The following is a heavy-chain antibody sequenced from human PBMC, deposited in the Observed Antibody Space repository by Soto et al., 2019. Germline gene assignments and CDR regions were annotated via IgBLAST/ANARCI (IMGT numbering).Heavy chain of an antibody. V-gene: IGHV3-23*01. CDR3: AKERVGSSSYYGMDV. CDR1: GLAFSNYD. Sequence: EVQLLESGGGLKQPGGSLKLSCVASGLAFSNYDMTWVRQAPGKGLEWVSAISGSGRGTYYADSVKGRFTISRDNSKNPLYLQMISLRAEDTAVYYCAKERVGSSSYYGMDVWGQGTTVTVSS. D-gene: IGHD6-13*01. J-gene: IGHJ6*02. CDR2: ISGSGRGT.